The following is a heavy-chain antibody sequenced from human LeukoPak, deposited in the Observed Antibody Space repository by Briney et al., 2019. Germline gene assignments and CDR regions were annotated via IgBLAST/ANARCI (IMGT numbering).Heavy chain of an antibody. CDR1: GGTFSSYA. V-gene: IGHV1-69*01. J-gene: IGHJ3*02. D-gene: IGHD3-22*01. Sequence: VASVKVSCKASGGTFSSYAISWVRQAPGQGLEWMGGIIPIFGTANYAQKFQGRVTIAADESTSTAYMELSSLRSEDTAVYYCARKYYYDSSGSDAFDIWGQGTMVTVSS. CDR3: ARKYYYDSSGSDAFDI. CDR2: IIPIFGTA.